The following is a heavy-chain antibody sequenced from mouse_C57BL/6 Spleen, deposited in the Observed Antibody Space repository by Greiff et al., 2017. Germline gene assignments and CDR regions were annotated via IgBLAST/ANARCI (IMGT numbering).Heavy chain of an antibody. V-gene: IGHV1-80*01. Sequence: VQLQQSGAELVKPGASVKISCKASGYAFSSYWMNWVKQRPGKGLEWIGQIYPGDGDTNYNGKFKGKATLTADKSSSTAYMQLSSLTSEDSSGXFRAKEGDNNYWGYWGQGTTLTVSS. CDR3: AKEGDNNYWGY. J-gene: IGHJ2*01. CDR1: GYAFSSYW. CDR2: IYPGDGDT. D-gene: IGHD1-1*01.